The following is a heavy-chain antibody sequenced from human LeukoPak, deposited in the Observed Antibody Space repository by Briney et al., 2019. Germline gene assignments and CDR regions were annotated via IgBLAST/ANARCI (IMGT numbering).Heavy chain of an antibody. CDR3: ARICMVGDYIYYFAY. CDR1: GFTFSSYA. V-gene: IGHV3-30*04. Sequence: GGSLRLSCAASGFTFSSYAMHWVRQAPGKGLEWVAFISYDGTHKYYADSVRGRFTISRDSSRNTVYLQMSSLRGDDTAIYYCARICMVGDYIYYFAYWSRDTLVIVFS. D-gene: IGHD4-17*01. CDR2: ISYDGTHK. J-gene: IGHJ4*02.